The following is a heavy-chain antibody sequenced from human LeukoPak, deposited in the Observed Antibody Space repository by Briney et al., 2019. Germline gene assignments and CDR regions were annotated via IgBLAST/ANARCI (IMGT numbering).Heavy chain of an antibody. D-gene: IGHD1-26*01. CDR3: ASIGSGSYYGGYDY. Sequence: ASVKVSCKASGYTFTGYYMHWVRQAPGQGLEWVGRINPNSGGTNYAQSFQGRVTMTRDTSISTGYMELSSLRSDDTAVYYCASIGSGSYYGGYDYWGQGTLVTVSS. CDR1: GYTFTGYY. V-gene: IGHV1-2*06. CDR2: INPNSGGT. J-gene: IGHJ4*02.